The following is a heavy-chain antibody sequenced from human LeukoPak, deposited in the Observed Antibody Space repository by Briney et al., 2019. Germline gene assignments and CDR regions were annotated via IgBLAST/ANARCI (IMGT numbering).Heavy chain of an antibody. CDR2: IYYSGST. J-gene: IGHJ4*02. CDR1: GGSISSYY. CDR3: ASLNVDTAMIYAY. Sequence: SETLSLTRTVSGGSISSYYWSWIRQPPGKGLEWIGYIYYSGSTNYNPSLKSRVTISVDTSKNQFSLKLSSVTAADTAVYSCASLNVDTAMIYAYWGQGTLVTVSS. V-gene: IGHV4-59*08. D-gene: IGHD5-18*01.